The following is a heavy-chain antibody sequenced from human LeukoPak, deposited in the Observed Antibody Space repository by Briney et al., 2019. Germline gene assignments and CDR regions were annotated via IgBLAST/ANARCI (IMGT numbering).Heavy chain of an antibody. D-gene: IGHD3-10*01. J-gene: IGHJ5*02. V-gene: IGHV1-3*01. CDR2: INAGNGNT. CDR1: GYTFTSYA. CDR3: AREKSVVRRVITKYNWFDP. Sequence: ASVKVSCKASGYTFTSYAMHWVRQAPGQRLEWMGWINAGNGNTKYAQKFQGRVTITRDTSASTAYMELSSLRSEDTAVYYCAREKSVVRRVITKYNWFDPWGQGTLVTVSS.